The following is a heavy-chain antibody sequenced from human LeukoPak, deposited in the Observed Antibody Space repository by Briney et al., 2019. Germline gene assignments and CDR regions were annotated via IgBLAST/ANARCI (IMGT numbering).Heavy chain of an antibody. J-gene: IGHJ4*02. V-gene: IGHV3-20*04. Sequence: GGSLRLSCSASGFSFDDYGLIWVRQVPGKGLEWVSGINWNSGTIGYADSVKGRFTVSRDNAKNTLYLQMNSLRAEDTAVYYCARDAGDYEGPFDYWGQGTLVTVSS. CDR2: INWNSGTI. D-gene: IGHD4-17*01. CDR1: GFSFDDYG. CDR3: ARDAGDYEGPFDY.